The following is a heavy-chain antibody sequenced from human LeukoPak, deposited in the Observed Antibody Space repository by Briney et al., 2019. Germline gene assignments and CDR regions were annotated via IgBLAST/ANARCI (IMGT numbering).Heavy chain of an antibody. D-gene: IGHD3-3*01. V-gene: IGHV7-4-1*02. Sequence: ASVTVSCKASGYTFTNHGMNWVRQAPGQGLEWMGWINTNAGNPTYAQGFTGRFVFSLDTSVNTAYLQINNLKADDTAVYYCARDEWLCAYWGQGTLVTVSS. J-gene: IGHJ4*02. CDR1: GYTFTNHG. CDR2: INTNAGNP. CDR3: ARDEWLCAY.